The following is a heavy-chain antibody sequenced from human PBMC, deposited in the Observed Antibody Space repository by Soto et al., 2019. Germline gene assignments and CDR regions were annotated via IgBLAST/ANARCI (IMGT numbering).Heavy chain of an antibody. CDR2: IYYSGST. D-gene: IGHD6-13*01. CDR1: GCSISSYY. CDR3: ARVNSSSWYGLDNWIGYYGMDV. Sequence: PSETLSLTCPVSGCSISSYYWSWIRQPPGKGLEWIGYIYYSGSTNYNPSLKSRVTISVDTSKNQFSLKLSSVTAADTAVYYCARVNSSSWYGLDNWIGYYGMDVWGQGATVTVSS. V-gene: IGHV4-59*01. J-gene: IGHJ6*02.